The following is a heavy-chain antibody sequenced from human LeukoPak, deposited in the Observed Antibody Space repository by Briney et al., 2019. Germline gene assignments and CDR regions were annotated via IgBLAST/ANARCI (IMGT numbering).Heavy chain of an antibody. J-gene: IGHJ4*02. D-gene: IGHD3-3*01. CDR1: GFTFSNYA. CDR3: AKARDFWGGYQDY. Sequence: PGGSLRLSCVASGFTFSNYAMSWVRQAPGKGLEWVSAISGSGGSTNYADSVKGRFTISRDNSKNTLYLQMNSLRAEDTAVYYCAKARDFWGGYQDYWGQGTLVTVSS. CDR2: ISGSGGST. V-gene: IGHV3-23*01.